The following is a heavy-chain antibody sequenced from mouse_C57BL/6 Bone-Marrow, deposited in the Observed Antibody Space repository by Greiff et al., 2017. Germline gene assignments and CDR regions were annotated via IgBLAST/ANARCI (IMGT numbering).Heavy chain of an antibody. Sequence: DVMLVESGGDLVKPGGSLKLSCAASGFTFSSYGMSWVRQTPDKRLEWVATISSGGSYTYYPDSVKGRFTISRDNAKNTLYLQMSSLKSEDTAMYYCASSSSWFAYWGQGTLVTVSA. CDR2: ISSGGSYT. CDR1: GFTFSSYG. CDR3: ASSSSWFAY. J-gene: IGHJ3*01. D-gene: IGHD1-1*01. V-gene: IGHV5-6*02.